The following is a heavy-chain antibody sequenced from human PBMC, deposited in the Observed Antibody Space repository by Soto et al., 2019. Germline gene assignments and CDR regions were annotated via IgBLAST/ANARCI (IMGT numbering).Heavy chain of an antibody. J-gene: IGHJ5*02. D-gene: IGHD3-10*01. CDR1: GFTFTDYY. V-gene: IGHV3-11*01. CDR3: AAFKFRPIWSDP. Sequence: PGGSLRLSCATSGFTFTDYYMTWIRQAPGKGLEWLSYISTSGSTIFYADSVKGRFTISRDNAKNSLYLQMNSLRPEDTALYFCAAFKFRPIWSDPWGQGTLVTVSS. CDR2: ISTSGSTI.